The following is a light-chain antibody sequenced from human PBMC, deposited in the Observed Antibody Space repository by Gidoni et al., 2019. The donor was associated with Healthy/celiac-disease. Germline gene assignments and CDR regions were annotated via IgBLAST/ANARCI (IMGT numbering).Light chain of an antibody. V-gene: IGKV3-11*01. CDR2: DAA. CDR1: QSVSSY. CDR3: QQRSNWPPTLT. J-gene: IGKJ4*01. Sequence: EIVLTQSPATLSLSPGERATLSCRASQSVSSYLAWYQQKPGQAPRLLIDDAANRATGIPARCSGSGSGTDFTLTISSLEPEDFAVYYCQQRSNWPPTLTFGGGTKVEIK.